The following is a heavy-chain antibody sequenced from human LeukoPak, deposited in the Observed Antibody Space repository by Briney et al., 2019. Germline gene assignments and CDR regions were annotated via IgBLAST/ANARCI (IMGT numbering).Heavy chain of an antibody. CDR1: GGSISSSNW. CDR2: IYHSGST. J-gene: IGHJ4*02. V-gene: IGHV4-4*02. Sequence: PSGTLSLTCAVSGGSISSSNWWSWVRQPPGKGLEWIGEIYHSGSTNYNPSLKSRVTISKDTSKNQFSLRLTSVTAADTAVYYCARGDYYASGTLDYWGQGTLVTVSS. CDR3: ARGDYYASGTLDY. D-gene: IGHD3-10*01.